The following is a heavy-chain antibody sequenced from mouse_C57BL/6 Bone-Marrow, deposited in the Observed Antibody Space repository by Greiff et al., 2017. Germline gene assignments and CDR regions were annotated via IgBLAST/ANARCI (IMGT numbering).Heavy chain of an antibody. V-gene: IGHV5-4*03. CDR1: GFTFSSYA. J-gene: IGHJ4*01. Sequence: EVKLVESGGGLVKPGGSLKLSCAASGFTFSSYAMSWVRQTPEKRLEWVATISDGGSYTYYPDNVKGRFTISRDNATNNLYLQMSHLKSEDTAMYYCASDFYDGDFWGQGTSVTVSA. CDR3: ASDFYDGDF. CDR2: ISDGGSYT. D-gene: IGHD2-3*01.